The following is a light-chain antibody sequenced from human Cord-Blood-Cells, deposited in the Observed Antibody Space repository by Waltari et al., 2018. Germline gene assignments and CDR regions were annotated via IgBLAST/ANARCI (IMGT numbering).Light chain of an antibody. J-gene: IGKJ2*01. CDR1: QSVSSSY. Sequence: DIVLTQSPGTLSLSQGARATLSCRASQSVSSSYLAWYQQKPGQAPRLLIYGASSRATGIPDRFSGSGSGTDFTLTISRLEPEDFAVYYCQQYGSSLYTFGQGTKLEIK. V-gene: IGKV3-20*01. CDR2: GAS. CDR3: QQYGSSLYT.